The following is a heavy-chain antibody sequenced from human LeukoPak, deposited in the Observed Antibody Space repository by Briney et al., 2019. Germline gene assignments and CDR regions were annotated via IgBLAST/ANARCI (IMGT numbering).Heavy chain of an antibody. J-gene: IGHJ4*02. CDR2: IHYAGST. V-gene: IGHV4-59*08. Sequence: PSETLSLTCTVSGATIKSYYWSWIRQSPGKGLEWIANIHYAGSTNYNPSLKSRVTISVDLSKNHFSLKLSSVTAADTAVYYCARHTRSMVRGVIGYWGQGTLVTVSS. CDR3: ARHTRSMVRGVIGY. CDR1: GATIKSYY. D-gene: IGHD3-10*01.